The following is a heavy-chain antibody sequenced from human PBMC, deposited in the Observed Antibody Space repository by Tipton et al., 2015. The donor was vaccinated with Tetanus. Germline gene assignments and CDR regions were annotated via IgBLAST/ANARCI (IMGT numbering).Heavy chain of an antibody. CDR1: GGSIRSSNW. D-gene: IGHD2-21*02. J-gene: IGHJ4*01. CDR2: IYHSGTT. Sequence: SLRLSCAVSGGSIRSSNWWSWVRQTPGKGLEWIGEIYHSGTTHYNPSLKSRVTISLDRSKNQFSLKLTSVTAADTAVYYCATVGLVTASVKYWGQGTLVTVSS. CDR3: ATVGLVTASVKY. V-gene: IGHV4-4*02.